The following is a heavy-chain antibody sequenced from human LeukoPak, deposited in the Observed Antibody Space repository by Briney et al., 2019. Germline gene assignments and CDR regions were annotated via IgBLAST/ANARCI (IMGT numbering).Heavy chain of an antibody. CDR2: ISSSSSYI. D-gene: IGHD6-13*01. J-gene: IGHJ4*02. Sequence: GGSLRLSCAASGFTFSSYSMNWVRQAPGKGLEWVSSISSSSSYIYYADSVKGRFTISRDNAKNSLYLQMNSLRAEDTAVYYCARGRAVADPTFDYWGQGTLVTVSS. CDR1: GFTFSSYS. CDR3: ARGRAVADPTFDY. V-gene: IGHV3-21*04.